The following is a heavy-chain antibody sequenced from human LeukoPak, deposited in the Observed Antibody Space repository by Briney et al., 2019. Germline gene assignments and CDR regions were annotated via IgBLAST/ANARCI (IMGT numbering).Heavy chain of an antibody. D-gene: IGHD4-17*01. CDR1: GFTFSSYW. CDR2: IKQGGSEK. V-gene: IGHV3-7*03. CDR3: ARAVGDDYGDYVDY. Sequence: GGSLRLSCAASGFTFSSYWMSWVRQAPGKGLEWVANIKQGGSEKYYVDSVKGRFTISRDNAKNSLYLQMNSLRAEDTAVYYCARAVGDDYGDYVDYWGQGTLVTVSS. J-gene: IGHJ4*02.